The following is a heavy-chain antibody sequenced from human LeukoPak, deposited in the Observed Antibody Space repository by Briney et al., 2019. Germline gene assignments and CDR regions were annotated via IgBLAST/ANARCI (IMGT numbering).Heavy chain of an antibody. V-gene: IGHV3-30*02. CDR3: AKGDCSSTSCPARDAFDI. CDR2: IRYDGSNK. CDR1: GFTFSSYG. D-gene: IGHD2-2*01. J-gene: IGHJ3*02. Sequence: GGSLRLSCAASGFTFSSYGMHWVRQAPGKGLEWVAFIRYDGSNKYYADSVKGRFTISRDNSKNTLYLQMNSLRAEDTAVYYCAKGDCSSTSCPARDAFDIWGQGTMVTVSS.